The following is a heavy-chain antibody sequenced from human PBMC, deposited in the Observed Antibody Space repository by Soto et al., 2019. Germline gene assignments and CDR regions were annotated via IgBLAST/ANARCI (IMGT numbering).Heavy chain of an antibody. CDR3: ARGEPQVYDSSGPFDY. D-gene: IGHD3-22*01. CDR1: GGSISSGDYY. J-gene: IGHJ4*02. V-gene: IGHV4-30-4*01. Sequence: QVQLQESGPGLVKPSQTLSLTCTVSGGSISSGDYYWSWIRQPPGKGLEWIGYIYYSGSTYYNPSLKSRVTISVDTSKNQFSLKLSSVTAADTAVYYCARGEPQVYDSSGPFDYWGQGTLVTVSS. CDR2: IYYSGST.